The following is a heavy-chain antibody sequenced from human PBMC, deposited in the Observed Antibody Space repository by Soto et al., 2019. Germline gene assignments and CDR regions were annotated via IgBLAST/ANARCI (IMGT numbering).Heavy chain of an antibody. D-gene: IGHD3-16*01. Sequence: PSETLSLTCAVYGGSFSGYYWSWIRQPPGKGLEWIGEINHSGSTNYNPSLKSRVTISVDTSKNQFSLKLSSVTAADTAVYYCARLINPRYYHGMDVWGQGTTVTVSS. V-gene: IGHV4-34*01. CDR2: INHSGST. CDR1: GGSFSGYY. CDR3: ARLINPRYYHGMDV. J-gene: IGHJ6*02.